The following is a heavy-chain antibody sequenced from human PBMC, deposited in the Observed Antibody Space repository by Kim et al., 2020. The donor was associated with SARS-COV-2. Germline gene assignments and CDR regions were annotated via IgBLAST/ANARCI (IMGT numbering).Heavy chain of an antibody. Sequence: GGSLRLSCAASGFTFSSYSMNWVRQAPGKGLEWVSYISSSSSTIYYADSVKGRFTISRDNAKNSLYLQMNSLRDEDTAVYYCARDLVYYDILTGYFSQPYYFDCWGQGTLVTVSS. CDR3: ARDLVYYDILTGYFSQPYYFDC. CDR2: ISSSSSTI. D-gene: IGHD3-9*01. J-gene: IGHJ4*02. V-gene: IGHV3-48*02. CDR1: GFTFSSYS.